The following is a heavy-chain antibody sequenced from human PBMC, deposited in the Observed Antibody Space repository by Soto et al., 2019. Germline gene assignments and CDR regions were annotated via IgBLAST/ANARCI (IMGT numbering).Heavy chain of an antibody. D-gene: IGHD3-3*01. CDR2: IKQDGSEK. J-gene: IGHJ6*02. CDR3: ARRAITIFGVLISHGMDV. CDR1: GFSGFSNYW. V-gene: IGHV3-7*05. Sequence: GGSLRLSCAASGFSGFSNYWMSWVRQAPGQGLEWVANIKQDGSEKYYVDSVKGRFTISRDNAKNSLYLQMNSLRAEDTAVYYCARRAITIFGVLISHGMDVWGQGTTVTVSS.